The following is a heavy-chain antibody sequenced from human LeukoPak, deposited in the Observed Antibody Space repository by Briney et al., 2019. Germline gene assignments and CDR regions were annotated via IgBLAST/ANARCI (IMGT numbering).Heavy chain of an antibody. V-gene: IGHV4-39*01. J-gene: IGHJ4*02. CDR2: IYYSGST. CDR3: ARQLGYCSSTSCYADKVDY. D-gene: IGHD2-2*01. Sequence: SETLSLTCTVSGGSISSSSYYWGWIRQPPGKELEGSGSIYYSGSTYYNPSLKSRVTISVDTSKNQFSVKLSSVTAADTAVYYCARQLGYCSSTSCYADKVDYWGQGTLVTVSS. CDR1: GGSISSSSYY.